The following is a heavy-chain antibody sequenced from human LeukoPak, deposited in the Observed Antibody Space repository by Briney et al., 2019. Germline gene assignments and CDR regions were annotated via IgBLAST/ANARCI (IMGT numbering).Heavy chain of an antibody. D-gene: IGHD7-27*01. CDR3: ARGLLTRAERPRYYYYMDV. Sequence: ASVKVSCKASGGTFSSYAISWVRQAPGQGLEWMGGIIPIFGTATYAQNFQGRVTITADESTSTDYMELSSLRSEDMAVYYCARGLLTRAERPRYYYYMDVWGKGTTVTVSS. CDR1: GGTFSSYA. V-gene: IGHV1-69*01. J-gene: IGHJ6*03. CDR2: IIPIFGTA.